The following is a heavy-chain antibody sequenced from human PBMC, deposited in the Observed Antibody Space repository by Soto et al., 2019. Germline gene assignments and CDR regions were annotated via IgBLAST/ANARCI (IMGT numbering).Heavy chain of an antibody. Sequence: GGSLRLSCAASGFNFNNYGMHWVRQAPGKGLEWVAVIWNDGNGYYYANSVKGRFTISRDNSKNTLFLQMSSLRAEDTAVYYSARRQDCFNIRGAAPASCGMDVWGQGTTVTVS. J-gene: IGHJ6*02. CDR2: IWNDGNGY. D-gene: IGHD3-10*01. V-gene: IGHV3-33*01. CDR3: ARRQDCFNIRGAAPASCGMDV. CDR1: GFNFNNYG.